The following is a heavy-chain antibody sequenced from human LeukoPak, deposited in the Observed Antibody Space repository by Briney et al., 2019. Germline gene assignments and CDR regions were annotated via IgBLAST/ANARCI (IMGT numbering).Heavy chain of an antibody. Sequence: GGSLRLSCAASGFPFSSYSMNWVRPAPGKGLEWVSSISSSSSYIYYADSVKGRFTISRDNAKNSLYLQMNSLRAEDTAVYYCARDSGCSGGSCYGGALNWFDPWGQGTLVTVSS. J-gene: IGHJ5*02. D-gene: IGHD2-15*01. CDR1: GFPFSSYS. CDR2: ISSSSSYI. CDR3: ARDSGCSGGSCYGGALNWFDP. V-gene: IGHV3-21*01.